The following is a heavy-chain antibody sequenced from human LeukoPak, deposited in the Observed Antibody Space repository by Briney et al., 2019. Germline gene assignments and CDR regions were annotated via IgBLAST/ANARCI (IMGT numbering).Heavy chain of an antibody. CDR3: ARGLGWDSGTYLGA. CDR2: INPNSGDT. V-gene: IGHV1-2*02. D-gene: IGHD1-26*01. CDR1: GYTFTGYY. J-gene: IGHJ5*02. Sequence: ASVKVSCKASGYTFTGYYMHWVRQAPGQGLEWMGWINPNSGDTNDAQKFQGRVSMTRDTSISAAYMDLSGLRSDDTALYYCARGLGWDSGTYLGAWGQGTLVTVSS.